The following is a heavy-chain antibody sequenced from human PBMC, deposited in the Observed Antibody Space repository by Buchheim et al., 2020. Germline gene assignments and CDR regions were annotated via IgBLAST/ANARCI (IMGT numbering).Heavy chain of an antibody. J-gene: IGHJ4*02. CDR1: GGSIRSGGYY. V-gene: IGHV4-31*03. Sequence: QVQLQESGPGLVKPSQTLSLTCTVSGGSIRSGGYYWSWIRQHPGKGLEWIGYIYSSGSTYSNPSLKSRVTISVDTSYNHFSLKLSSVTAADTAVYYCARMAQKVGGGSVDYWGQGTL. CDR3: ARMAQKVGGGSVDY. CDR2: IYSSGST. D-gene: IGHD2-21*01.